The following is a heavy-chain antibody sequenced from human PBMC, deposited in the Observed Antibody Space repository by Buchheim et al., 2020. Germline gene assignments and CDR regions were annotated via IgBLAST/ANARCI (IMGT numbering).Heavy chain of an antibody. CDR2: INPNSGGT. D-gene: IGHD2-2*02. J-gene: IGHJ4*02. Sequence: QVQLVQSGAEVKKTGASVKVSCKPSGYTFTGYYMHWVRQAPGQGLEWMGWINPNSGGTNYAQKFQGWVTMTRDTSISTAYMELSRLRSDDTAVYYCAREYCSSTSCYKYFDYWGQGTL. CDR1: GYTFTGYY. CDR3: AREYCSSTSCYKYFDY. V-gene: IGHV1-2*04.